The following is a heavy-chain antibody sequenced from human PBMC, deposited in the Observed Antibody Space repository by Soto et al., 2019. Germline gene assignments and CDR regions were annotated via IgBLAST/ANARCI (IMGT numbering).Heavy chain of an antibody. CDR3: ARDWTGDTCPCLDV. J-gene: IGHJ6*02. CDR2: FSGSGGST. V-gene: IGHV3-23*01. Sequence: EVQLLESGGGLVQPGGSLRLSCAAAGFTFSNYALTWVRQSPEKGLEWVSTFSGSGGSTYYADSVRGRFTISRDNSKNTLFLQMNSLRVEDTAIYYCARDWTGDTCPCLDVWGQGTTVSVSS. D-gene: IGHD3-3*01. CDR1: GFTFSNYA.